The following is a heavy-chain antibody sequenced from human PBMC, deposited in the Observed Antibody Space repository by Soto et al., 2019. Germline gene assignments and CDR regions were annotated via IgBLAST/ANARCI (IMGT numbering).Heavy chain of an antibody. J-gene: IGHJ4*02. CDR1: GYTFTGYY. V-gene: IGHV1-2*04. Sequence: ASVKVSCTASGYTFTGYYMHWVRQAPGQGLEWMGWINPNSGGTNYAQKFQGWVTMTRDTSISTAYMELSRLRSDDTAVYYCASNLRLGELSIDYWGQGTLVTVSS. CDR3: ASNLRLGELSIDY. CDR2: INPNSGGT. D-gene: IGHD3-16*02.